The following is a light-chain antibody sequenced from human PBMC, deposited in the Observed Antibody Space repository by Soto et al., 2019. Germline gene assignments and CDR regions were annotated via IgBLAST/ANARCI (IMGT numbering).Light chain of an antibody. J-gene: IGKJ4*01. CDR2: DAS. V-gene: IGKV1-33*01. CDR3: QPYDNPPLT. Sequence: DIQMTQSPSSLSASVGDRVTITCHARQDISNYLNWYQQKPGKAPKLLIYDASNLETGVPSRFSGSGSGKDFTFTISSLQHEDIATYYCQPYDNPPLTFGGGTKVEIK. CDR1: QDISNY.